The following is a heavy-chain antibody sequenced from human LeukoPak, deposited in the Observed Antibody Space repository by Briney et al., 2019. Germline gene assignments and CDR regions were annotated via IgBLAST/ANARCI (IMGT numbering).Heavy chain of an antibody. J-gene: IGHJ4*02. CDR2: VYSSGRT. V-gene: IGHV4-39*07. Sequence: SETLSLTCTVSGASISSSVYYWGWIRQPPGEGLEWIGSVYSSGRTYYNPSLTRRITISIDTSQNQFSLKLSSVTAADTAVYYCTRGIAGTTAHYWGQGTLVTVSS. CDR1: GASISSSVYY. CDR3: TRGIAGTTAHY. D-gene: IGHD1/OR15-1a*01.